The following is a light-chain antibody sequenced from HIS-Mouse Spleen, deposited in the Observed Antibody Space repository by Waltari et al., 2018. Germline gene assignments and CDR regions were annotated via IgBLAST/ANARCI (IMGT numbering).Light chain of an antibody. V-gene: IGLV2-18*02. Sequence: QSALTQPPSVSGSPGQSVTISCTGTSSDVGSYNRVSWYQQPPGTAPKLMIYEVSNRPSGDPDRFSGSKSGNTASLTISGLQAEDEADYYCSSYTSSSTVFGTGTKVTVL. J-gene: IGLJ1*01. CDR1: SSDVGSYNR. CDR3: SSYTSSSTV. CDR2: EVS.